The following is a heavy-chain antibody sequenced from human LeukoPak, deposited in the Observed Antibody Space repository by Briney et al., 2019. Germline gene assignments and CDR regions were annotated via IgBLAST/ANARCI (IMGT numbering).Heavy chain of an antibody. CDR1: GCSINSGGYY. V-gene: IGHV4-31*03. CDR2: IYYSGST. Sequence: SETVSLTCTVSGCSINSGGYYRSWIRQDPGTCLEWIGYIYYSGSTYYHPSLKSRVTISVDTTKSQFSLKLSSVTAADTAVYYCARAYDLLTGYYFFDYWGQGTLVTVSS. J-gene: IGHJ4*02. CDR3: ARAYDLLTGYYFFDY. D-gene: IGHD3-9*01.